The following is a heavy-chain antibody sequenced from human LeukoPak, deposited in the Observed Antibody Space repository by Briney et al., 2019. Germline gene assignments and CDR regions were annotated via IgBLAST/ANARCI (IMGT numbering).Heavy chain of an antibody. J-gene: IGHJ4*02. CDR1: GFTFSSYS. V-gene: IGHV3-21*01. D-gene: IGHD6-13*01. CDR2: ISASDSYI. Sequence: GGSLRLSCAASGFTFSSYSMPWVRQAPGKGLEWVSSISASDSYIYYADSVKGRFTISRDNAKNSLYLQMNSLRAEDTAVYYCASTLGYSKNYFDYWGQGTLVTVSS. CDR3: ASTLGYSKNYFDY.